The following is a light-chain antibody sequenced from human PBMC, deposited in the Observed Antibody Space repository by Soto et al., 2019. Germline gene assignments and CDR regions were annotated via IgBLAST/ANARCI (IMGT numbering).Light chain of an antibody. J-gene: IGKJ2*01. CDR3: QQRSSWYS. CDR1: QSVSNY. Sequence: EIVLTQSPATLSLSPGEGATLSCRASQSVSNYIAWYQQKPGQAPRVLIYGASNRAAGVPARFSGSGSGTDFTLTISSLEPEDFAVYYCQQRSSWYSFGQGTKLEIK. CDR2: GAS. V-gene: IGKV3-11*01.